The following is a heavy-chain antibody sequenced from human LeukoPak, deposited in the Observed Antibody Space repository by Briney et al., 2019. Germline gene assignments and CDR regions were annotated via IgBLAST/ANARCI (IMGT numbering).Heavy chain of an antibody. J-gene: IGHJ4*02. CDR2: INHGGST. V-gene: IGHV4-34*01. Sequence: PSETLSLTCAVYGGSFSGYYWSWIRQPPGKGLEWIGEINHGGSTNYNPSLKSRVTISVDTSKNQFSLKLSSVTAADTAVYYCARRRWLQLRVPYFDYWGQGTLVTVSS. D-gene: IGHD5-12*01. CDR1: GGSFSGYY. CDR3: ARRRWLQLRVPYFDY.